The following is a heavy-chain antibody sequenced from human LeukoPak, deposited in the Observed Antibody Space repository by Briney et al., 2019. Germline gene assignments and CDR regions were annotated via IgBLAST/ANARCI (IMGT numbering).Heavy chain of an antibody. D-gene: IGHD4-17*01. CDR2: INHSGST. J-gene: IGHJ4*02. Sequence: PSETLSLTCAVYGGSFSGYSWSWIRQPPGKGLEWIGEINHSGSTNYNPSLKSRVTISVDTSKIQFSLKLSSVTAADTAVYYCAQCQSYGDGFDYWGQGTLVTVSS. CDR1: GGSFSGYS. V-gene: IGHV4-34*01. CDR3: AQCQSYGDGFDY.